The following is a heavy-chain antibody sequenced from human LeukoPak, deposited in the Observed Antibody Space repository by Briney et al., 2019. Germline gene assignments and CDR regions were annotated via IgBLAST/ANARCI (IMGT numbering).Heavy chain of an antibody. CDR2: INPNSGGT. CDR1: VYTFTGYY. CDR3: ARARGATWAEYYYYGMDV. D-gene: IGHD5-12*01. V-gene: IGHV1-2*02. J-gene: IGHJ6*02. Sequence: ASVKVSFKSSVYTFTGYYMHWVRQAPGQGLEWMGWINPNSGGTNYAQKFQGRVTMTRDTSISTAYMELSRLRSDDTAVYYCARARGATWAEYYYYGMDVWGQGTTVTVSS.